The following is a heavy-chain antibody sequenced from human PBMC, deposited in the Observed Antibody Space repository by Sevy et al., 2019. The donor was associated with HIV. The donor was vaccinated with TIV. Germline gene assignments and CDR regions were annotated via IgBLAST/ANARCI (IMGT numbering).Heavy chain of an antibody. J-gene: IGHJ6*02. D-gene: IGHD6-6*01. CDR3: VRSLVCSSAGYGMDV. CDR2: IYNSGST. Sequence: SEILSLTCTVSGDSISRNYWSWIRQTPGMGLEWIGFIYNSGSTKYNPSLKSRVSISEDRSKNEFSLRLSSVSIADTAVYYCVRSLVCSSAGYGMDVWGQGTLVTVSS. CDR1: GDSISRNY. V-gene: IGHV4-59*01.